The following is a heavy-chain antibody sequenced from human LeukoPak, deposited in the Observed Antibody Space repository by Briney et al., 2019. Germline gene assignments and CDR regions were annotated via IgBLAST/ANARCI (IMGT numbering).Heavy chain of an antibody. Sequence: GGSLRLSCTISGFTLTTYGMSWVRQAPGGGLEWVSAINGTGGNAYYADSAKGRFTISRDNSKNTVYLQINSLRAEDTAVYYCGKTTTGYSSGQKPAWPVDYWGQGTLVTVSS. J-gene: IGHJ4*02. CDR3: GKTTTGYSSGQKPAWPVDY. CDR1: GFTLTTYG. CDR2: INGTGGNA. D-gene: IGHD6-19*01. V-gene: IGHV3-23*01.